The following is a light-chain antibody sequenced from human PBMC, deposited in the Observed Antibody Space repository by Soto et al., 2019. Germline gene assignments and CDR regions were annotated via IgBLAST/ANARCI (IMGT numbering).Light chain of an antibody. J-gene: IGKJ3*01. CDR3: QQYGTSPFT. V-gene: IGKV3-20*01. Sequence: EIVLTQSPGTLSVSPGERATLSCRASQSVTTSYLSWYQQKPGQAPRLLIYGASTRATGIPDRFGCSGSGTDFTLTINRLEPEDFAVYYCQQYGTSPFTFGPGTKVDSK. CDR1: QSVTTSY. CDR2: GAS.